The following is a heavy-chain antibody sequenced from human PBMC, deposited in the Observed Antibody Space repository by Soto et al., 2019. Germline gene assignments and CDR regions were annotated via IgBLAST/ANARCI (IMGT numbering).Heavy chain of an antibody. J-gene: IGHJ6*02. Sequence: QVQLVESGGGVVQPGRSLRLSCAASGFTFSSYAMHWVRQAPGKGLEWVAVISYDGSNKYYADSVKGRFTISGDNSKNTLYLQMNSLRAEDTAVYYCARERIAARPGYYYYYGMDVWGQGTTVTVSS. D-gene: IGHD6-6*01. CDR1: GFTFSSYA. V-gene: IGHV3-30-3*01. CDR3: ARERIAARPGYYYYYGMDV. CDR2: ISYDGSNK.